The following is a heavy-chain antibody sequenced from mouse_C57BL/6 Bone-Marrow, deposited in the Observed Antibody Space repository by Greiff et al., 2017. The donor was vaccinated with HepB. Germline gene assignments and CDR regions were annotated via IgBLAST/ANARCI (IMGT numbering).Heavy chain of an antibody. CDR2: INPNYGTT. Sequence: EVKLQESGPELVKPGASVKISCKASGYSFTDYNMNWVKQSNGKSLEWIGVINPNYGTTSYNQKFKGKATLTVDQSSSTAYMQLNSLTSEDSAVYNCARGDYYSKGLFDYWGQGTTLTVSS. J-gene: IGHJ2*01. CDR1: GYSFTDYN. CDR3: ARGDYYSKGLFDY. D-gene: IGHD2-5*01. V-gene: IGHV1-39*01.